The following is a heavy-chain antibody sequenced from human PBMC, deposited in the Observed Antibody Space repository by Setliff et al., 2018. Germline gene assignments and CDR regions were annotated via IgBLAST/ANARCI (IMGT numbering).Heavy chain of an antibody. CDR2: IIPIFGTA. V-gene: IGHV1-69*13. J-gene: IGHJ4*02. Sequence: ASVKVSCKASGGTFSSYAISWVRQAPGQGLEWMGGIIPIFGTANYAQKFQGRVTITADESTSTAYMELGSLRSEDTAVYYCARVQQLGTFDYWGQGTQVTVSS. CDR3: ARVQQLGTFDY. D-gene: IGHD6-13*01. CDR1: GGTFSSYA.